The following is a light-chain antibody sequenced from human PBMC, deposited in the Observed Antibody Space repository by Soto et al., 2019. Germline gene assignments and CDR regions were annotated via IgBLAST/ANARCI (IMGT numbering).Light chain of an antibody. CDR1: SSDVGSYNL. V-gene: IGLV2-23*01. J-gene: IGLJ3*02. CDR2: EGS. CDR3: CSYAGSSTWL. Sequence: QSALTQPASVSGSPGQSSTISCTGTSSDVGSYNLVSWYQQHPGKAPKLMIYEGSKRPSGVSNRFSGSKSGNTASLTIAGLKAEDEADYYCCSYAGSSTWLFGGGTKVTVL.